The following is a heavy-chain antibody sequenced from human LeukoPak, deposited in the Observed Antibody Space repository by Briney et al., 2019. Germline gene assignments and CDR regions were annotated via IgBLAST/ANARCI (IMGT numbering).Heavy chain of an antibody. V-gene: IGHV1-18*01. CDR2: IIAYNGNT. Sequence: GASVKVSCKASGYTFTSYGISWVRQAPGQGLEWMGWIIAYNGNTNYAQKLQGRVTMTTDTSTSTAYMELRSLRSDDTAVYYCARTPGYCSSTSCYGPFHSLGSPFRFWGQGTLVTVSS. J-gene: IGHJ4*02. CDR1: GYTFTSYG. CDR3: ARTPGYCSSTSCYGPFHSLGSPFRF. D-gene: IGHD2-2*01.